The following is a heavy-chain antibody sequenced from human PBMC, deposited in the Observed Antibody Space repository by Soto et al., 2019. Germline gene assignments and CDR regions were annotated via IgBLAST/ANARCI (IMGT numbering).Heavy chain of an antibody. CDR1: GGSFSGYY. D-gene: IGHD3-10*01. V-gene: IGHV4-34*01. J-gene: IGHJ4*02. CDR2: INHSGST. Sequence: QVQLQQWGAGLLKPSETLSLTCAVYGGSFSGYYWSWIRXXPGXXLEWIGEINHSGSTNYNPSLKSRVTISVDTSKNQFSLKLSSVTAADXAXXXXXXXXITMVRGVRFDYWGQGTLVTVSS. CDR3: XXXXITMVRGVRFDY.